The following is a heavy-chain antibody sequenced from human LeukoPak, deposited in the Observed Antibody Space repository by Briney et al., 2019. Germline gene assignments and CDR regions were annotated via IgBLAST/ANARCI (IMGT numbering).Heavy chain of an antibody. CDR2: INHSGST. Sequence: SETLSLTCAVYGGSFSGYYWSWIRQPPGKGLEWIGEINHSGSTNYNPSLKSRVTISVDTSKNQLSLKLSSVTAADTAVYYCVGPSGYLTYWGQGTLVTVSS. CDR3: VGPSGYLTY. V-gene: IGHV4-34*01. D-gene: IGHD3-3*01. CDR1: GGSFSGYY. J-gene: IGHJ4*02.